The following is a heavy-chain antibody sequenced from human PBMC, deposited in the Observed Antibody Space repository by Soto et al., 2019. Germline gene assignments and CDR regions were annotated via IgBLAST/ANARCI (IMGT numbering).Heavy chain of an antibody. V-gene: IGHV1-46*03. CDR3: ARDGGCLRPDDYYYYYMDV. CDR1: GYTFTSYY. CDR2: INPSGGST. D-gene: IGHD5-12*01. J-gene: IGHJ6*03. Sequence: QVQLVQSGAEVKKPGASVKVSCKASGYTFTSYYMHWVRQAPGQGLEWMGIINPSGGSTSYAQKFQGRVTMTRDTSTSTVYMELSSLRSEDTAVYYWARDGGCLRPDDYYYYYMDVWGKGTTVTVS.